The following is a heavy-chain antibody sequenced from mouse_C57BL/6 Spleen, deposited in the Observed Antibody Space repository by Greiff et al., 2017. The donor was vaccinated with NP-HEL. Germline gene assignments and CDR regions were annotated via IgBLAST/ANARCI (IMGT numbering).Heavy chain of an antibody. V-gene: IGHV2-2*01. CDR2: IWSGGST. CDR3: ARNGGLTTVVATHFDY. CDR1: GFSLTSYG. Sequence: QVQLKESGPGLVQPSQSLSITCTVSGFSLTSYGVHWVRQSPGKGLEWLGVIWSGGSTDYNAAFISRLSISKDNSKSQVFFKMNSLQADDTAIYYCARNGGLTTVVATHFDYWGQGTTLTVSS. J-gene: IGHJ2*01. D-gene: IGHD1-1*01.